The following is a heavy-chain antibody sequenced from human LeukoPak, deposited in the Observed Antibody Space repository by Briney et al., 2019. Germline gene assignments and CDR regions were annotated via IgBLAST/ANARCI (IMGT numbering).Heavy chain of an antibody. V-gene: IGHV1-3*01. Sequence: GASVKVSCKASGYTFTSYAMHWVRQAPGQRLEWMGWINAGNGNTKYSQKFQGRVTITRDTSASTAYMELSSLRSEDTAVYYCARDLCSGGSCYLDPWGQGTLVTVSS. CDR2: INAGNGNT. CDR1: GYTFTSYA. CDR3: ARDLCSGGSCYLDP. J-gene: IGHJ5*02. D-gene: IGHD2-15*01.